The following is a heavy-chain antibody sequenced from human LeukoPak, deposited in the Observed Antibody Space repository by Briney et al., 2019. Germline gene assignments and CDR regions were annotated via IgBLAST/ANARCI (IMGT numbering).Heavy chain of an antibody. CDR3: AKGHSSGWYTLWAFDI. V-gene: IGHV3-30*02. Sequence: PGGSLRLSCAASGVTFSSYGMHWVRQAPGKGLEWVAFIRYDGSNKYYADSVKGRFTISRDNSKNTLYLQMNSLRAEDTAVYYCAKGHSSGWYTLWAFDIWGQGTMVTVSS. CDR2: IRYDGSNK. D-gene: IGHD6-19*01. J-gene: IGHJ3*02. CDR1: GVTFSSYG.